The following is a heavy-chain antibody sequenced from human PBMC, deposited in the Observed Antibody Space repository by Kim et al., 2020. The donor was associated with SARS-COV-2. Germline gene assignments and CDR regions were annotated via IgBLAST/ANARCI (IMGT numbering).Heavy chain of an antibody. D-gene: IGHD6-13*01. CDR3: GRSNSGVAAGKVDP. CDR2: INQDEGEK. V-gene: IGHV3-7*03. Sequence: GGSLRLSCAASGFTFSSHWMSWVRQAPGKGLEWVANINQDEGEKYYVDSVEGRFTISRDNAKNSLYLQMTNLRAEDTAVYYCGRSNSGVAAGKVDPWGQGILVTVSS. CDR1: GFTFSSHW. J-gene: IGHJ5*02.